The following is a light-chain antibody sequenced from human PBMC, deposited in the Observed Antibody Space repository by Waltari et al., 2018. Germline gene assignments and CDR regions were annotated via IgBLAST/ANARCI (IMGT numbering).Light chain of an antibody. Sequence: QSALTQPASVSGSPGQSITISCTGSSSDVGGDDSVSWYEDHPGQAPKVIIYDVNKRPSGVSDRCSGSKSGNTASLTSSGLQAEDEATFYCSSQSTKNGVIFGGGTKVTVL. CDR3: SSQSTKNGVI. CDR2: DVN. CDR1: SSDVGGDDS. V-gene: IGLV2-14*03. J-gene: IGLJ2*01.